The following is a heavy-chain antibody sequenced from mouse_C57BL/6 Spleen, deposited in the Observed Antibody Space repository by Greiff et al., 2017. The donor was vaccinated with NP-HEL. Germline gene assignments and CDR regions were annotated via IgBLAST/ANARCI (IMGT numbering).Heavy chain of an antibody. CDR1: GFSLTSYG. J-gene: IGHJ4*01. Sequence: QVQLKESGPGLVAPSQSLSITCTVSGFSLTSYGVHWVRQPPGKGLEWLVVIWSDGSTTYNSALKSRLSISKDNSKSQVFLKMNSLQTDDTAMYYCARHEDYYGNYPYAMDYWGQGTSVTVSS. CDR2: IWSDGST. V-gene: IGHV2-6-1*01. D-gene: IGHD2-1*01. CDR3: ARHEDYYGNYPYAMDY.